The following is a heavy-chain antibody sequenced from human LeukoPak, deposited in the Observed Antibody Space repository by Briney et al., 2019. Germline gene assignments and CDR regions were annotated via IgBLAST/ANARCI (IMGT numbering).Heavy chain of an antibody. D-gene: IGHD5-24*01. Sequence: PGGSLRLSCAASGFSFSDYYMSWIRPAPGKGLEWVSYICTSSSNTNYADSVKGRFTISRDNAKNSLYLQMNSLRAEDTAVYYCARGAQADGYWGQGTLVTVSS. CDR1: GFSFSDYY. CDR3: ARGAQADGY. CDR2: ICTSSSNT. J-gene: IGHJ4*02. V-gene: IGHV3-11*05.